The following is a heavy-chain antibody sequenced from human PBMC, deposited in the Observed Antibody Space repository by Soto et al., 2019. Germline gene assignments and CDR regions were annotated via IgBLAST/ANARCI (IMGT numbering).Heavy chain of an antibody. V-gene: IGHV1-69*13. Sequence: SVKVSCTASGGRFSSYAISWVRQAPGQGLEWMGGIIPIFGTANYAQKFQGRVTITADESTSTAYMELSSLRSEDTAVYYCARVIPSFQMTTVYEVYYYGMDVWGQGTTVTVSS. J-gene: IGHJ6*02. CDR3: ARVIPSFQMTTVYEVYYYGMDV. D-gene: IGHD4-17*01. CDR2: IIPIFGTA. CDR1: GGRFSSYA.